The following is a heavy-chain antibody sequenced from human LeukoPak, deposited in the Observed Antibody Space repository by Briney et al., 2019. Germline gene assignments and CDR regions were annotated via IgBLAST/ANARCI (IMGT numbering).Heavy chain of an antibody. CDR2: IIPIFGTA. CDR3: ARDRLTPGVHYFDY. Sequence: GASVKVSCKASGGTFSSYAISWLRQAPGQGLEWMGGIIPIFGTANYAQKFQGRVTITTDESTSTAYMELSSLRSEDTAVYYCARDRLTPGVHYFDYWGQGTLVTVSS. V-gene: IGHV1-69*05. CDR1: GGTFSSYA. J-gene: IGHJ4*02. D-gene: IGHD1-14*01.